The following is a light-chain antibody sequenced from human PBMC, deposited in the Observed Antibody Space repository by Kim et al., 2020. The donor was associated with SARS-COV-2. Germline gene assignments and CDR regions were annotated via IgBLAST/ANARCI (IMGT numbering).Light chain of an antibody. V-gene: IGLV1-44*01. CDR1: NSTIGRHS. CDR3: AVWDDSLYAWV. Sequence: GHRVTISCSGTNSTIGRHSVNLFQQLPGTAPKLLIRLNNQRPSGVPYRFAGSRSCTSVSLAISGLQSEDDSDYYCAVWDDSLYAWVFGGGTQLTVL. J-gene: IGLJ3*02. CDR2: LNN.